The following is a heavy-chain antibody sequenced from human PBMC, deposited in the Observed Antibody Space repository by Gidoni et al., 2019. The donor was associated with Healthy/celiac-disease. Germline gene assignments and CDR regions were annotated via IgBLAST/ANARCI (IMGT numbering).Heavy chain of an antibody. CDR1: GFTFSSYA. CDR2: ISYDGSNK. J-gene: IGHJ6*04. CDR3: ARVGYGDYYYYYGMDV. D-gene: IGHD4-17*01. V-gene: IGHV3-30-3*01. Sequence: QVQLVESGGGVVQPGRSLRLSCAASGFTFSSYAMHWVRQAPGKGLEWVAVISYDGSNKYYADSVKGRFTISRDNSKNTLYLQMNSLRAEDTAVYYCARVGYGDYYYYYGMDVWGKGTTVTVSS.